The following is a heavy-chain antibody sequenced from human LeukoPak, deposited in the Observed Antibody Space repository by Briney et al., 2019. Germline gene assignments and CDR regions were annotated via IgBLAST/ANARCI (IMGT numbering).Heavy chain of an antibody. D-gene: IGHD3-10*01. CDR3: ARDQNYYVSGSYVY. J-gene: IGHJ4*02. Sequence: ASVKVSCKAFGHSFNAYYIHWVRQAPGQGLQWMGRIDPNSGDTKYTQKFQGRVSMTRDTSISTAYMELSRLTSEDTAVYYCARDQNYYVSGSYVYWGQGTLVTVSS. CDR2: IDPNSGDT. CDR1: GHSFNAYY. V-gene: IGHV1-2*06.